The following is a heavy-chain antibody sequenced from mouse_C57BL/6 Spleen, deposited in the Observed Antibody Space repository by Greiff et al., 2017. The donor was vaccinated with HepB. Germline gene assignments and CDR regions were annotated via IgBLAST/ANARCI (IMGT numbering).Heavy chain of an antibody. Sequence: EVQLVESGPELVKPGASVKISCKASGYSFTGYYMNWVKQSPEKSLEWIGEINPSTGGTTYNQKFKAKATLTVDKSSSTAYMQLKSLTSEDSAVYYCARRDYYGSSYVLTPFDYWGQGTTLTVSS. CDR1: GYSFTGYY. CDR2: INPSTGGT. D-gene: IGHD1-1*01. V-gene: IGHV1-42*01. J-gene: IGHJ2*01. CDR3: ARRDYYGSSYVLTPFDY.